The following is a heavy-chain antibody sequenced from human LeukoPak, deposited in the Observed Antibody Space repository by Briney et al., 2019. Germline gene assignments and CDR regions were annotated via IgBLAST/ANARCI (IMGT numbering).Heavy chain of an antibody. Sequence: PSETLSLTCTVSGGSISSDYWTWIRQPPGKGLEYTGYIFSSGTSNYDPSLKSRVIMSVDTSKNHFSLKLTSVTAADTAVYYCARGIYDLHLGGWFDPWGQGTLVTVSS. CDR1: GGSISSDY. D-gene: IGHD3-3*01. CDR3: ARGIYDLHLGGWFDP. J-gene: IGHJ5*02. CDR2: IFSSGTS. V-gene: IGHV4-59*01.